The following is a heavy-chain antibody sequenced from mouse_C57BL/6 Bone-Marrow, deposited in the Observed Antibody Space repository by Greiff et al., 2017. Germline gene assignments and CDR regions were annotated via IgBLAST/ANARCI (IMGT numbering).Heavy chain of an antibody. CDR2: INPNNGGT. D-gene: IGHD2-1*01. Sequence: EVQLQQSGPELVKPGASVKISCKASGYTFTDYYMNWVKQSHGKSLEWIGDINPNNGGTSYNQKFKGKATLTVDKSSSTAYMELRSLTSEDSAVYYCATNYGNCAYGGQGTLVTVSA. J-gene: IGHJ3*01. CDR3: ATNYGNCAY. CDR1: GYTFTDYY. V-gene: IGHV1-26*01.